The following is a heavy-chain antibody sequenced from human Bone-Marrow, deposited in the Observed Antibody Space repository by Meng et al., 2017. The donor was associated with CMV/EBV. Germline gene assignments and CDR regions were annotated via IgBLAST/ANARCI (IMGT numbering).Heavy chain of an antibody. CDR2: INPNSGGT. CDR3: AREGEGGLPAANTFDI. V-gene: IGHV1-2*02. D-gene: IGHD2-2*01. Sequence: ASVKVSCKASGYTFTGYYMHWVRQAPGQGLEWMGWINPNSGGTNYAQKFQGRVTMTRDTSISTAYMELSRLRSEDTAVYYWAREGEGGLPAANTFDIWGQGTMVTVSS. CDR1: GYTFTGYY. J-gene: IGHJ3*02.